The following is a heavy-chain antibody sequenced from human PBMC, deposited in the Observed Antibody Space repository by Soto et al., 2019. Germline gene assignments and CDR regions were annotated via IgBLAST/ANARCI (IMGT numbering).Heavy chain of an antibody. CDR3: AHRKPASISSSRYYFEY. Sequence: QITLKESGPTLLKPTQTLTLTCSLSGFSLSTSGVGVGWIRQPPGKALEWLAVIYWNDDKRYSPSLQNRLTITKHPSKNQVVLTMTNKDPVDTATYSCAHRKPASISSSRYYFEYWGQGTLVTVSS. CDR2: IYWNDDK. V-gene: IGHV2-5*01. CDR1: GFSLSTSGVG. D-gene: IGHD3-3*01. J-gene: IGHJ4*02.